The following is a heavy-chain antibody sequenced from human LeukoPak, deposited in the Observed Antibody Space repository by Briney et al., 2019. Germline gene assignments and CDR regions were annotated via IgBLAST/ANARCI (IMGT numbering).Heavy chain of an antibody. CDR2: ISVYNGNT. D-gene: IGHD3-10*01. Sequence: ASVKVSCKASGGTFSSYAISWVRQAPGQGLEWMGWISVYNGNTNYAQKLQGRVTMTTDTSTSTAYMELRSLRSDDTAVYYCARDGSGSYLLYYYYYGMDVWGQGTTVTVSS. J-gene: IGHJ6*02. CDR3: ARDGSGSYLLYYYYYGMDV. CDR1: GGTFSSYA. V-gene: IGHV1-18*01.